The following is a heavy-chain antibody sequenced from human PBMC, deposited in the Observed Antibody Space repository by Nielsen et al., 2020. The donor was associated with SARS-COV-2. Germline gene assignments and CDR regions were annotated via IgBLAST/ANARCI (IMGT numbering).Heavy chain of an antibody. Sequence: SETLSLTCTVSGASIRSYYWSWLRQPPGKGLEWIGHVYYIGSTTYNPSLRSRATISVDTAENRFSLRLTSVTAADTAVYYCARGWRSAELLPLEYWGQGTPVTVSS. J-gene: IGHJ4*02. CDR2: VYYIGST. CDR1: GASIRSYY. D-gene: IGHD3-10*01. V-gene: IGHV4-59*13. CDR3: ARGWRSAELLPLEY.